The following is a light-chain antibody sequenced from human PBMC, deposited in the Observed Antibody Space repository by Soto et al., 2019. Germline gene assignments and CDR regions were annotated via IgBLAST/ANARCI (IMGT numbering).Light chain of an antibody. CDR1: RSNVESYKL. Sequence: HSALTQPASVSGSPGQSITISCTGTRSNVESYKLVSWYQQHPGKAPKLMIFEVNKRLSGVSNRVSGSKSGNTASLTISGLNVEDEADYYCCSSGGSPTYVFGTGTKLTVL. CDR3: CSSGGSPTYV. V-gene: IGLV2-23*02. J-gene: IGLJ1*01. CDR2: EVN.